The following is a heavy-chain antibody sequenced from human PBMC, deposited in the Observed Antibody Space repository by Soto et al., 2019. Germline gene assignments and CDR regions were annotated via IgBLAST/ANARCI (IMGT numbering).Heavy chain of an antibody. CDR1: GFTFSSYS. Sequence: EVQPVESGGGLVKPGGSLRLSCAASGFTFSSYSMNWFRQAPGKGLEWVSSISSSSSYIYYADSVKGRFTISRDNAKNSLYLQMNSLRAEDTAVYYCARGDRGSYYVAYWGQGTLVTVSS. D-gene: IGHD1-26*01. CDR3: ARGDRGSYYVAY. CDR2: ISSSSSYI. J-gene: IGHJ4*02. V-gene: IGHV3-21*01.